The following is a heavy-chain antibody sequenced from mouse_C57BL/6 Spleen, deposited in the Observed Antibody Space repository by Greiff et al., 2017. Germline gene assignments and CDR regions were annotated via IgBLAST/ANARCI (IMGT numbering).Heavy chain of an antibody. J-gene: IGHJ4*01. D-gene: IGHD2-4*01. CDR2: IYPRDGST. Sequence: QVQLQQSGPELVKPGASVKLSCKASGYTFTSYDINWVKQRPGQGLEWIGWIYPRDGSTKYNEKFKGKATLTVDTSSSTAYMELHSLTSEDSAVYFCARRYYYDYHSRDYAMDYWCQGTSVTVSS. CDR3: ARRYYYDYHSRDYAMDY. CDR1: GYTFTSYD. V-gene: IGHV1-85*01.